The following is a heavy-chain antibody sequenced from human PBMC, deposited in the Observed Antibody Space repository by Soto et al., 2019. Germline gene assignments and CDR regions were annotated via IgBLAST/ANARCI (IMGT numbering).Heavy chain of an antibody. CDR1: GGSISSGDYY. V-gene: IGHV4-30-4*01. CDR2: IYYSGST. CDR3: ARGDRYYYGSGQLSPFDY. D-gene: IGHD3-10*01. J-gene: IGHJ4*02. Sequence: SETLSLTCTVSGGSISSGDYYWSWIRQPPGKGLEWIGYIYYSGSTYYNPSLKSRVTISVDTSKNQFSLKLSSVTAADTAVYYCARGDRYYYGSGQLSPFDYWGQGTLVTVSS.